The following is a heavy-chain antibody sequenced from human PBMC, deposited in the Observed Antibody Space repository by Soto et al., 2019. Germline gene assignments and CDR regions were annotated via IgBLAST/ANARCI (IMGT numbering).Heavy chain of an antibody. CDR2: ISGSGANT. J-gene: IGHJ4*02. D-gene: IGHD6-19*01. CDR1: GFAFSTLA. Sequence: GGSLRLSCTASGFAFSTLAMSWVRQAPGKGLEWVSAISGSGANTYYADSVKGRLTISRDNSKNTVYLQMNSLRAEDTALYYCSKGIAGSGTLTHDYWGQGTLVTVSS. V-gene: IGHV3-23*01. CDR3: SKGIAGSGTLTHDY.